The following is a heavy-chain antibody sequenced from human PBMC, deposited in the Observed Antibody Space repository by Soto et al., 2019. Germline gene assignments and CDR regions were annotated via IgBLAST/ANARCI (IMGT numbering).Heavy chain of an antibody. CDR3: ARESSSWYTNWFDP. V-gene: IGHV3-30-3*01. CDR1: GFPFSIDA. J-gene: IGHJ5*02. CDR2: ISYDGSNK. Sequence: PGGSLRLSCSASGFPFSIDAMHLVLRAPGKGLDWVAVISYDGSNKYYADSVKGRFTISRDNSKNTLYLQMNSLRAEDTAVYYCARESSSWYTNWFDPWGQGTLVTVSS. D-gene: IGHD6-13*01.